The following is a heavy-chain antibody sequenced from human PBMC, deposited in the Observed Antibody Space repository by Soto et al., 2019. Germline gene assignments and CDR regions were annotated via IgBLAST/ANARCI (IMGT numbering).Heavy chain of an antibody. CDR3: WYYYYGMDV. CDR1: GFTFSSYE. CDR2: ISSSGSTI. V-gene: IGHV3-48*03. Sequence: LRLSCAASGFTFSSYEMHWVRQAPGKGLEWVSYISSSGSTIYYADSVKGRFTISRDNAKNSLYLQMNSLRAEDTAVYYCWYYYYGMDVWGQGTTVTVSS. J-gene: IGHJ6*02.